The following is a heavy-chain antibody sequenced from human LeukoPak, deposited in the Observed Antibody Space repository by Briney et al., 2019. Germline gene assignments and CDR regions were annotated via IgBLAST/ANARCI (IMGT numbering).Heavy chain of an antibody. CDR1: GYTFTSYD. D-gene: IGHD3-3*01. Sequence: ASVKVSCKASGYTFTSYDINWVRQATGQGLEWMGWMNPNSGNTGYAQKFQGRVTMTRNTSISTAYMELSSLRSEDTAVYYCAREVRGVISMDVWGKGTTVTVSS. V-gene: IGHV1-8*01. J-gene: IGHJ6*03. CDR2: MNPNSGNT. CDR3: AREVRGVISMDV.